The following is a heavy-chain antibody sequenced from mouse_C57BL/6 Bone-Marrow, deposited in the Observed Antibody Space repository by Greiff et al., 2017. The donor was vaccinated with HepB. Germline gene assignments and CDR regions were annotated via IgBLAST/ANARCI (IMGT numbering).Heavy chain of an antibody. D-gene: IGHD1-1*01. Sequence: VQLQQSGAELVRPGASVKLSCTASGFNITDDYMHWVKQRPEQGLEWIGWIDPETGDTEYASKFQGKATITADTSSNTAYLQLSSLASEDTAVYYCTTLGTTVVAHFDYWGQGTTLTVSS. CDR2: IDPETGDT. V-gene: IGHV14-4*01. J-gene: IGHJ2*01. CDR1: GFNITDDY. CDR3: TTLGTTVVAHFDY.